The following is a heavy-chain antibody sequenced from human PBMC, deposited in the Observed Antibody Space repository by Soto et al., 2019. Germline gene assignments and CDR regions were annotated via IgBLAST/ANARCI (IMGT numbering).Heavy chain of an antibody. CDR1: GFTFSSYG. D-gene: IGHD3-22*01. Sequence: EVQLVESGGGLVQPGGSLRLSCAASGFTFSSYGMNWVRQAPGKGLEWVSYISSSSTTIYYEDSVKGRFTIFSDNAKNSLYLQLNSLRDEDTAVYYCARSPYYYDSSNYYGYWGQGTLVTVSS. CDR2: ISSSSTTI. CDR3: ARSPYYYDSSNYYGY. J-gene: IGHJ4*02. V-gene: IGHV3-48*02.